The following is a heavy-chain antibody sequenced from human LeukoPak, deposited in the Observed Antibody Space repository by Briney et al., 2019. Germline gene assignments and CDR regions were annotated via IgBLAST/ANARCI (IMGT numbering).Heavy chain of an antibody. CDR2: LRNKANDYTT. CDR3: ARFIAEAGAYWLDP. Sequence: GGSLRLSCAASGFTFSDHYMDWVRQAPGKRLEWVGRLRNKANDYTTEYAAAVKGRFSISRDDSKNSLYMQMNSLNTDDTAVYYCARFIAEAGAYWLDPWGQGTLVTVSS. J-gene: IGHJ5*02. V-gene: IGHV3-72*01. CDR1: GFTFSDHY. D-gene: IGHD6-19*01.